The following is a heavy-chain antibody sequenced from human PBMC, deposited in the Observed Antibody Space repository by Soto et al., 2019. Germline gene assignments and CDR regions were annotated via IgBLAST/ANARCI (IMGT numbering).Heavy chain of an antibody. CDR2: IIPIFGTA. J-gene: IGHJ6*02. CDR3: ASPKDNTHYYYYGMDV. CDR1: GYTFTSYD. V-gene: IGHV1-69*13. Sequence: SVKVSCKASGYTFTSYDINWVRQATGQGLEWMGGIIPIFGTANYAQKFQGRVTITADESTSTAYMELSSLRSEDTAVYYCASPKDNTHYYYYGMDVWGQGTTVTVSS.